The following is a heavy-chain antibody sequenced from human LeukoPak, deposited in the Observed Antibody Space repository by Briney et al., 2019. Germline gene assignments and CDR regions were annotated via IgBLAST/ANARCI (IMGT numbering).Heavy chain of an antibody. D-gene: IGHD3-22*01. CDR2: IYYSGST. CDR1: GGSISSYY. Sequence: PSETLSLTCTVSGGSISSYYWSWIRQPPGKGLEWSGNIYYSGSTNYNSSLKSRITISVDTSKNQYSLKLSSVTAADTAVYYCARLGDSSGQNGGVWFDPWGQGTLVTVSS. J-gene: IGHJ5*02. CDR3: ARLGDSSGQNGGVWFDP. V-gene: IGHV4-59*12.